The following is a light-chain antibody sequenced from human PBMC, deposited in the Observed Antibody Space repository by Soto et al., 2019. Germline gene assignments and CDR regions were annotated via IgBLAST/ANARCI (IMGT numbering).Light chain of an antibody. CDR1: QSVTSNY. J-gene: IGKJ4*01. V-gene: IGKV3-20*01. CDR2: RAS. CDR3: QQYAASPLT. Sequence: EIVLTQSSGTLSLSPGERATLSCRASQSVTSNYLAWYQQKSGQAPRLLIYRASTRATGIPDRFSGSGSGTDFSLIISSLEPEDSAVYYCQQYAASPLTFGGGTNLEI.